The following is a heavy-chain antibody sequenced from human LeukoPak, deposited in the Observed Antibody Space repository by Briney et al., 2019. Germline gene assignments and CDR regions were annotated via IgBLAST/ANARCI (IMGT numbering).Heavy chain of an antibody. J-gene: IGHJ6*03. CDR1: GYTFTSYY. D-gene: IGHD3-3*01. CDR3: ARDGRRRSGVTIFAEPYYYYMDV. Sequence: ASVKVSCKASGYTFTSYYMHWVRQAPGQGLEWMGIINPSGGSTSYAQKFQGRVTMTRDTSTSTVYMELSSLRSEDTAVYYCARDGRRRSGVTIFAEPYYYYMDVWGKGTTVTVSS. V-gene: IGHV1-46*01. CDR2: INPSGGST.